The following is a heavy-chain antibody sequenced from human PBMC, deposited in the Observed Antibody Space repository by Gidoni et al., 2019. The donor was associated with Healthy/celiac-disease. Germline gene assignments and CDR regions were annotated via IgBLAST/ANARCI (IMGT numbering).Heavy chain of an antibody. Sequence: QVQLVQSGAEVKKPRASVKVSCRASGCTFTGNYLHWVPQAPGQGLEWMGRINPNSGGTNDAQQFQGRVTMTRDTSISTAYMELSRLRSDDTAVYYCARTTWVVVAADWYFDLWGRGTLVTVSS. D-gene: IGHD2-15*01. CDR3: ARTTWVVVAADWYFDL. J-gene: IGHJ2*01. CDR1: GCTFTGNY. V-gene: IGHV1-2*06. CDR2: INPNSGGT.